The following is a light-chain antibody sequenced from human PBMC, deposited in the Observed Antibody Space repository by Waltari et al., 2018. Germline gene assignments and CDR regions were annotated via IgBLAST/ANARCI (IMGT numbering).Light chain of an antibody. Sequence: DIQMTQSPSSLSASVGDRVTITCQASRDISSYLNWYQQKPGKAPKRLISAASNLETGVPSRFSGSRSGTDFTFTITSLQSEDIATYHCQQYADLPWTFGQGTKVEIK. J-gene: IGKJ1*01. CDR2: AAS. CDR3: QQYADLPWT. CDR1: RDISSY. V-gene: IGKV1-33*01.